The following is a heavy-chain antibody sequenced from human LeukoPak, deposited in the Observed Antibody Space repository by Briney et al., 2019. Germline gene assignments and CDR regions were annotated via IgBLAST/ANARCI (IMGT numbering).Heavy chain of an antibody. CDR3: ARRGGDSYGQETHYFDY. CDR2: IWYDGSKK. D-gene: IGHD5-18*01. CDR1: GFIFSGYD. J-gene: IGHJ4*02. Sequence: GGSLRISCTASGFIFSGYDMHWVRQAPGKGLEWVAFIWYDGSKKFYADSVKGRFTISRDNSKNTLFLEVNGLRAVDTAVYYCARRGGDSYGQETHYFDYWGQGTLVTVSS. V-gene: IGHV3-30*02.